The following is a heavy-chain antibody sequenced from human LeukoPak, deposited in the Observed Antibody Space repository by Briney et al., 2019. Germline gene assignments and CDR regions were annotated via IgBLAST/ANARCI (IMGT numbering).Heavy chain of an antibody. Sequence: GGSLRLSCAASGFTFSSYSMNWVRQAPGKGLEWVSAISGSGGSTYYADSVKGRFTISRDNSKNTLYLQMNSLRAEDTAVYYCAKGVYCGGDCYWFDYWGQGTLVTVSS. CDR1: GFTFSSYS. V-gene: IGHV3-23*01. D-gene: IGHD2-21*02. J-gene: IGHJ4*02. CDR3: AKGVYCGGDCYWFDY. CDR2: ISGSGGST.